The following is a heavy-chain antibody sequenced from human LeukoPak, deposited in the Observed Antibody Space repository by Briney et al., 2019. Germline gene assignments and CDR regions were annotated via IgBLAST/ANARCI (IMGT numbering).Heavy chain of an antibody. J-gene: IGHJ4*02. CDR1: GGTFNTYA. V-gene: IGHV1-69*04. CDR3: SRDNRGVVGATFDN. D-gene: IGHD1-26*01. Sequence: GASVKVSCKASGGTFNTYAITWVRQAPGQGLEWMGRIIPILDAADSAQKFQGRLTISADKSTSTVYMELSSLRSEDTAFYYCSRDNRGVVGATFDNWGQGTLVTVSS. CDR2: IIPILDAA.